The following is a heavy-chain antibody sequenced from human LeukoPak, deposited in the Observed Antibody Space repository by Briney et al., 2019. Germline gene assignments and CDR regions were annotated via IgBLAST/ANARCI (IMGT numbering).Heavy chain of an antibody. D-gene: IGHD3-10*01. CDR2: VYHGGNT. CDR1: NYSITNTYY. Sequence: PSETLSLTCTVSNYSITNTYYWGWIRQSPGKGLQWIGSVYHGGNTYYNPSLKSRVTISVDTSKNQFSLKLTSVTAADTAVYYCARDGQANYGRAFDIWGQGTMLTVSS. CDR3: ARDGQANYGRAFDI. J-gene: IGHJ3*02. V-gene: IGHV4-38-2*02.